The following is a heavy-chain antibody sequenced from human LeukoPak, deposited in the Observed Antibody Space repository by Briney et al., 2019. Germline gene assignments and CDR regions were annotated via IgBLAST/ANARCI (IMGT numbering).Heavy chain of an antibody. Sequence: SETLSLTCTVSGYSISNGYYWGWIRQPPGKGLEWIGSIYQSGSIFYNPSLKSRATISVDSSKNQFSLKLTSVTAADTAMYYCASPRDVVVVVDATSGYFDLWGRGTLVTVSS. CDR1: GYSISNGYY. J-gene: IGHJ2*01. V-gene: IGHV4-38-2*02. D-gene: IGHD2-15*01. CDR3: ASPRDVVVVVDATSGYFDL. CDR2: IYQSGSI.